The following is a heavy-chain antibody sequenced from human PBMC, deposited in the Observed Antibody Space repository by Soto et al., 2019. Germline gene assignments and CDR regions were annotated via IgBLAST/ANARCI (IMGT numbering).Heavy chain of an antibody. Sequence: QVQLVQSGSEVKKPGASVRVTCKASGYTFRNYGISWVREAPGQGLEWMGWVSAYNRNSNYAQKLEDRVIMTADTATSTAYLELRGLRSDATAIYYCARDRQWEPLLYWGQGTLVTVSS. D-gene: IGHD1-26*01. CDR3: ARDRQWEPLLY. CDR2: VSAYNRNS. J-gene: IGHJ4*02. V-gene: IGHV1-18*01. CDR1: GYTFRNYG.